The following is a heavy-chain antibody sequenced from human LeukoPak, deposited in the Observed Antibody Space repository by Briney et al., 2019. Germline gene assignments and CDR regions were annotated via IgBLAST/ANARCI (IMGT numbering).Heavy chain of an antibody. J-gene: IGHJ5*02. D-gene: IGHD3-10*01. CDR3: ARGHGSGTYPLYP. CDR1: GDSLSGYY. V-gene: IGHV4-59*01. CDR2: IYYTGSI. Sequence: SETLSLTCTVSGDSLSGYYWSWIRQPPGKGLEWMGYIYYTGSISYNPSLKSRVIISVDTSKNQFSLKLSSVTAADTAVYYCARGHGSGTYPLYPWGQGTLVTVSS.